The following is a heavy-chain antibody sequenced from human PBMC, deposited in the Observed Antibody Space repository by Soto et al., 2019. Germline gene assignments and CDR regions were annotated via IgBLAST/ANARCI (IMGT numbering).Heavy chain of an antibody. V-gene: IGHV3-7*05. CDR3: AGGSGWISDT. CDR1: GFTFSPYW. Sequence: EVPLVESGGGLVQPGGSLRLSCAASGFTFSPYWMSWVRQAPGKGLEWVAIIKDDRVDELYLEAVRGRFTISRDNAKRSLYLAMDSLRVEDTAVYYCAGGSGWISDTWGQGTLVSVSS. CDR2: IKDDRVDE. J-gene: IGHJ4*02. D-gene: IGHD6-19*01.